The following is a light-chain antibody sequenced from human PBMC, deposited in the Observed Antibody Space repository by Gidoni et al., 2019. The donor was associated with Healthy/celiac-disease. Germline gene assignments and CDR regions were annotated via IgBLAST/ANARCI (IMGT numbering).Light chain of an antibody. CDR1: QTVNSY. V-gene: IGKV3-15*01. CDR2: GAS. Sequence: EIMMTQSPATLSVSPGERATLSCRASQTVNSYLAWYQQKPGQAPRLLMYGASTRATSIPARFSGSGSGTEFTLTISSLQSEDFAVYYCQQYNNWPWTFCQGTKVEIK. CDR3: QQYNNWPWT. J-gene: IGKJ1*01.